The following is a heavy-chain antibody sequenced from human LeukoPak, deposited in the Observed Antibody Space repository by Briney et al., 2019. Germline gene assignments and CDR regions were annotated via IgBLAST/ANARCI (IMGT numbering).Heavy chain of an antibody. CDR2: INSDGSRI. D-gene: IGHD2-21*02. J-gene: IGHJ4*02. V-gene: IGHV3-74*01. Sequence: GGSLRLSCAASEFTFSTNWMHWVRQAPGKGLVWVSRINSDGSRINYADSVKGRFTISRDNSKNTLYLQMNSLRAEDTAVYYCAKGEENFGGGDPLFDSWGQGTLVTVSS. CDR1: EFTFSTNW. CDR3: AKGEENFGGGDPLFDS.